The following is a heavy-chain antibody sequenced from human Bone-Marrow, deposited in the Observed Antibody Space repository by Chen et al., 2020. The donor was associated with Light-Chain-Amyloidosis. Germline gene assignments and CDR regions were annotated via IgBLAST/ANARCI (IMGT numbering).Heavy chain of an antibody. CDR1: GFTFSTYG. V-gene: IGHV3-30-3*01. CDR2: LSYDGNSK. D-gene: IGHD6-6*01. CDR3: ARVSFERGGPARPPGDS. J-gene: IGHJ4*02. Sequence: QVQLVESGGGVVQPGRSLRLSCAASGFTFSTYGMNWVRQTPGKGLEWVAVLSYDGNSKYYADSVKGRFTISRDSSKNTLYLQMNSLRAEDTAVYYCARVSFERGGPARPPGDSWGQGTLVTVSS.